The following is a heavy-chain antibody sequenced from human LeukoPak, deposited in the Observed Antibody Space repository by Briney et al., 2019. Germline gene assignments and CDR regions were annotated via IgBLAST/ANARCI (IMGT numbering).Heavy chain of an antibody. J-gene: IGHJ4*02. CDR3: AKDRSLKFYYFDY. V-gene: IGHV3-23*01. D-gene: IGHD2-15*01. CDR1: GYTFSSYA. Sequence: GGSLRLSCAASGYTFSSYAMSWVRQAPGKGVEGVSAISGSGGSTYYADSVKGRFNISRNNFKHTLYLQMNKERAEDTGVYYCAKDRSLKFYYFDYWGQGTMVTVSS. CDR2: ISGSGGST.